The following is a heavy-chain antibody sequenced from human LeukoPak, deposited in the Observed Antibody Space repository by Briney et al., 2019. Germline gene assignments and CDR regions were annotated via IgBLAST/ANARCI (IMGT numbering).Heavy chain of an antibody. Sequence: ASVKVSCKASGGTFSSYAISWVRQAPGQGLKWMGGIIPIFGTANYAQKFQGRVTITADESTSTAYMELSSLRSEDTAVYYCARAKYYYDSSGYFYYMDVWGKGTTVTISS. CDR3: ARAKYYYDSSGYFYYMDV. V-gene: IGHV1-69*13. CDR1: GGTFSSYA. D-gene: IGHD3-22*01. CDR2: IIPIFGTA. J-gene: IGHJ6*03.